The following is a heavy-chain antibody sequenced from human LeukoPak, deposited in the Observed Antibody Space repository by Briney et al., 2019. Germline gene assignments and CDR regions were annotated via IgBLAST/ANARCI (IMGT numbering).Heavy chain of an antibody. V-gene: IGHV1-46*01. J-gene: IGHJ5*02. CDR1: GYTFTSYY. CDR2: INPSGGST. CDR3: AREMYGDFEGSWFDP. D-gene: IGHD4-17*01. Sequence: ASVKVSCKASGYTFTSYYMHWVRQAPGQGLEWMGIINPSGGSTSYAQKFQGRVTMTRDTSTSTVYMELSSLRSEDTAVYYCAREMYGDFEGSWFDPWGQGTLVTVSP.